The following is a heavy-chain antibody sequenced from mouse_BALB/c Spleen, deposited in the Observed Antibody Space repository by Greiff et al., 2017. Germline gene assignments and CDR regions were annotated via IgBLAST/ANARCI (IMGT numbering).Heavy chain of an antibody. V-gene: IGHV1-54*01. CDR1: GYAFTNYL. CDR3: ARIGYEDY. CDR2: INPGSGGT. D-gene: IGHD2-2*01. J-gene: IGHJ2*01. Sequence: QVQLQQSGAELVRPGTSVKVSCKASGYAFTNYLIEWVKQRPGQGLEWIGVINPGSGGTNYNEKFKGKATLTADKSSSTAYMQLSSLTSDDSAVYFCARIGYEDYWGQGTTLTVSS.